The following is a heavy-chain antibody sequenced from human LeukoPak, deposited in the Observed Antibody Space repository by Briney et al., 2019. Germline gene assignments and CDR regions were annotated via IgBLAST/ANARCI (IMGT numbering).Heavy chain of an antibody. CDR1: GGSFSVYY. D-gene: IGHD2-15*01. J-gene: IGHJ4*02. Sequence: PSETLSLTCAVYGGSFSVYYWSWIRQPPGKGLEWIVEINHSGSTNYNPSLKSRVTISVDPSKSQFSMKLSSVPPANPGEYYCARGYCSGGSCRYYFDYWGQGTLVTVSS. CDR2: INHSGST. V-gene: IGHV4-34*01. CDR3: ARGYCSGGSCRYYFDY.